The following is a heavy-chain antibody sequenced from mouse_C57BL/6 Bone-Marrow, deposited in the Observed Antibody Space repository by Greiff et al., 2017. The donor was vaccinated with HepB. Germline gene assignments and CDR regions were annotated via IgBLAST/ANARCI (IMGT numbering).Heavy chain of an antibody. CDR3: AVIYYGNYGLAY. D-gene: IGHD2-1*01. J-gene: IGHJ3*01. CDR2: ILPGSGST. Sequence: QVQLKESGAELMKPGASVKLSCKATGYTFTGYWIEWVKQRPGHGLEWIGEILPGSGSTNYNEKFKGKATFTADTSSNTAYMQLSSLTTEDSAIYYCAVIYYGNYGLAYWGQGTLVTVSA. CDR1: GYTFTGYW. V-gene: IGHV1-9*01.